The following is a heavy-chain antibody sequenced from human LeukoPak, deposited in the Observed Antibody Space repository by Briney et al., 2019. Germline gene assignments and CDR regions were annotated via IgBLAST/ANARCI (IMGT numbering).Heavy chain of an antibody. CDR3: ARGRDWNVVYDAFDI. J-gene: IGHJ3*02. D-gene: IGHD1-1*01. Sequence: GASVKVSCKASGYTFTSYDINWVRQATGQGLEWMGWMNPNSGNTGYAQKFQGRDTMTRNTSISTAYMELSSLRSEDTAVYYCARGRDWNVVYDAFDIWGQGTMVTVSS. CDR2: MNPNSGNT. V-gene: IGHV1-8*01. CDR1: GYTFTSYD.